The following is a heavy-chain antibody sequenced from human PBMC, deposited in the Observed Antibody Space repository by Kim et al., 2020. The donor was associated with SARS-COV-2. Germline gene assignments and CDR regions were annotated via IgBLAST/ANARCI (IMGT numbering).Heavy chain of an antibody. J-gene: IGHJ5*02. CDR3: ARDVGYYDSSGYSQPYRRVGTQYNWFDP. V-gene: IGHV1-69*04. CDR1: GGTFSSYA. Sequence: SVKVSCKASGGTFSSYAISWVRQAPGQGLEWMGRIIPILGIANYAQKFQGRVTITADKSTSTAYMELSSLRSEDTAVYYCARDVGYYDSSGYSQPYRRVGTQYNWFDPWGQGTLVTVSS. D-gene: IGHD3-22*01. CDR2: IIPILGIA.